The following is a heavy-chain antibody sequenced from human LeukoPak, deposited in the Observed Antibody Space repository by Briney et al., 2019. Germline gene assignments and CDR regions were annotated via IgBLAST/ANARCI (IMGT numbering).Heavy chain of an antibody. CDR2: IYSGGST. J-gene: IGHJ4*02. D-gene: IGHD6-19*01. CDR1: GFTFDDYA. V-gene: IGHV3-53*01. CDR3: ARDLRQAGWVFDY. Sequence: PGGSLRLSCAASGFTFDDYAMHWVRQAPGKGLEWVSVIYSGGSTYYADSVKGRFTISRDNSKNTLYLQMNSLRAEDTAVYYCARDLRQAGWVFDYWGQGTLVTVSS.